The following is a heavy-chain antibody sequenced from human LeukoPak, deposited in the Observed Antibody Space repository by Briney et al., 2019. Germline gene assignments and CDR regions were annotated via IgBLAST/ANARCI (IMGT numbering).Heavy chain of an antibody. D-gene: IGHD3-10*01. V-gene: IGHV3-23*01. CDR2: ISGSGGNV. CDR3: ARDIRNYYDSGAYGWFDP. Sequence: PGGTLRLSCAASGFTFSSYGMSWVRQAPGKGLEWVSSISGSGGNVYYAGSVRGRFTISRDNSKNTVYLQTNSLRAEDTATYYCARDIRNYYDSGAYGWFDPWGQGTLVPVSS. J-gene: IGHJ5*02. CDR1: GFTFSSYG.